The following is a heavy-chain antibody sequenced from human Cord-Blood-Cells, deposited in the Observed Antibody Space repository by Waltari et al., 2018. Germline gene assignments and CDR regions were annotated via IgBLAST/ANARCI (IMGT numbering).Heavy chain of an antibody. J-gene: IGHJ4*02. CDR1: GFTFSSYG. V-gene: IGHV3-30*18. CDR2: ISYDGSNK. CDR3: AKDGGDCSSTSCYYFDY. Sequence: QVQLVESGGGVVQPGRSLSLSCAASGFTFSSYGMHWVRQAPCKGLAWVAVISYDGSNKYSAASVKGRFTISRDNSKNTLYMQMNSLRAEDTAVYYCAKDGGDCSSTSCYYFDYWGQGTLVTVSS. D-gene: IGHD2-2*01.